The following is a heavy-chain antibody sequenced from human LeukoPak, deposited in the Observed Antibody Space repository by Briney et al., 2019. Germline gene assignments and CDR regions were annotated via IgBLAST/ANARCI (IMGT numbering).Heavy chain of an antibody. Sequence: PGRSLRLSCAASGFTFSSYAMHWVRQAPGKGLEWVAVISYDGSNKYYADSVKGRFTISRDNSKNTLYLQMNSLRAEDTAVYYCARDPRIKARLPPDYWGQGTLVTVPS. V-gene: IGHV3-30-3*01. D-gene: IGHD3-10*01. CDR1: GFTFSSYA. CDR3: ARDPRIKARLPPDY. CDR2: ISYDGSNK. J-gene: IGHJ4*02.